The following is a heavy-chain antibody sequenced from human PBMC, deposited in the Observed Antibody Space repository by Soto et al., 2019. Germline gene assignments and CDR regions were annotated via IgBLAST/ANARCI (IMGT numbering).Heavy chain of an antibody. CDR1: GFTFSSYA. V-gene: IGHV3-23*01. J-gene: IGHJ4*02. CDR2: ISGSGGNT. Sequence: EVQLLESGGGLVQPGGSLRLSCAASGFTFSSYAMSWVRQAPGRGLEYVSSISGSGGNTYYADSVKGRFTISRDISKNTMYLQMNSLRVEDAAVYYYARTTVTKSRDYWGQGTLVTVSS. D-gene: IGHD4-17*01. CDR3: ARTTVTKSRDY.